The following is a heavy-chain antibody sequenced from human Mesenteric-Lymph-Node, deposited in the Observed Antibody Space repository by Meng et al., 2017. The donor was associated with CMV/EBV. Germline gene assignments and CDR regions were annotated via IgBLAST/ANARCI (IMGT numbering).Heavy chain of an antibody. J-gene: IGHJ6*02. CDR2: ISWNSGSI. V-gene: IGHV3-9*01. Sequence: SLKISCAASGFTFDDYAMHWVRQAPGKGLEWVSGISWNSGSIGYADSVKGRFTISRDNAKNALHLQMESLRAEDTAVYYCARDPVGMDVWGQGTTVTVSS. CDR1: GFTFDDYA. CDR3: ARDPVGMDV.